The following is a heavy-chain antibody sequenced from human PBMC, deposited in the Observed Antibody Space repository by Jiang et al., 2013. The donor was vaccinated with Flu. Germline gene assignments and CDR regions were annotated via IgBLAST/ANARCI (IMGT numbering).Heavy chain of an antibody. Sequence: GSGLVKPSDTLSLTCTVSGASISSYHWSWIRQPPGKGLEWIGYIYYNGNANYNPSLKSRVTMSLDTSKNQVSLKPDSVTAADTAVYYCARKDGDGWGQGALVTVSS. J-gene: IGHJ4*02. CDR2: IYYNGNA. CDR1: GASISSYH. V-gene: IGHV4-59*08. CDR3: ARKDGDG. D-gene: IGHD4-17*01.